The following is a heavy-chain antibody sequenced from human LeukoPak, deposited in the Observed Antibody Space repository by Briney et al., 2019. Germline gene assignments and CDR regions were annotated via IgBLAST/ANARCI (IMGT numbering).Heavy chain of an antibody. J-gene: IGHJ4*02. CDR1: GGSFSGYY. D-gene: IGHD1-7*01. V-gene: IGHV4-34*01. CDR2: INHSGST. CDR3: ASVTGTTYYHHSQNDY. Sequence: SETLSLTCAVYGGSFSGYYWSWIRQPPGKGLEWIGEINHSGSTNYNPSLKSRVTISVDTSKNQFSLKLGSVTAADSAVYYCASVTGTTYYHHSQNDYWGQGTLVTVSS.